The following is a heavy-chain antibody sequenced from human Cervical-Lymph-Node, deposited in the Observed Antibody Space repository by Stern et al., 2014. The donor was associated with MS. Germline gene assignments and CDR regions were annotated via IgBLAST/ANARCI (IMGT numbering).Heavy chain of an antibody. J-gene: IGHJ5*02. CDR1: GYTFTSYG. D-gene: IGHD6-13*01. CDR2: INVHDANT. CDR3: AVAAAGTSWFDP. V-gene: IGHV1-18*01. Sequence: QVQLVESGGEVKKPGDSVKVSCKASGYTFTSYGIRWVRQAPGQGLEWMGWINVHDANTDYAQNLQGRVTMTTDTSTSTAYMELRSLRSDDTALYYCAVAAAGTSWFDPWGQGTLVIVSS.